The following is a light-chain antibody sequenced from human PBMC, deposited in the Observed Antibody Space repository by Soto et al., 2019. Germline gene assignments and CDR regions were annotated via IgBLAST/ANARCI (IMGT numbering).Light chain of an antibody. J-gene: IGKJ1*01. CDR2: GAS. CDR3: QQYNKWPS. V-gene: IGKV3-15*01. Sequence: EIVMTQFPATLSVSPGERITLSCRASQNVGSDLAWYQKKRGQAPKLLIFGASYRATGCPARFSGSGSGTEFSFTLISLQSEDFSVFYCQQYNKWPSLGQGTKV. CDR1: QNVGSD.